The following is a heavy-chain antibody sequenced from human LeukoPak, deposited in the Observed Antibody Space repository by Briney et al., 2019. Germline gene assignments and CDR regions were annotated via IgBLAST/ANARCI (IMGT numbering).Heavy chain of an antibody. J-gene: IGHJ4*02. CDR1: GFTFDDYT. CDR3: AKDKSQGFDY. CDR2: ISWDGGST. Sequence: GGSLRLSCAASGFTFDDYTMHWVRQAPGKGLECVSLISWDGGSTYYADSVKGRFTISRDNSKDSLYLQMNSLRTEDTALYYCAKDKSQGFDYWGQGTLVTVSS. V-gene: IGHV3-43*01.